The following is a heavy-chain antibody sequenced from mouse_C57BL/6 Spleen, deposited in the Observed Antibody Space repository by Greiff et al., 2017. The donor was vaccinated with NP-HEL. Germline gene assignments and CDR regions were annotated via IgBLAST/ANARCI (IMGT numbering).Heavy chain of an antibody. D-gene: IGHD2-1*01. CDR2: IYPGDGDT. Sequence: VQLQQSGPELVKPGASVKISCKASGYAFSSSWMNWVKQRPGKGLEWIGRIYPGDGDTNYNGKFKGKATLTADKSSSTAYMQLSSLTSEDSAVYFCARRGYGRDYFDYWGQGTTLTVSS. V-gene: IGHV1-82*01. J-gene: IGHJ2*01. CDR1: GYAFSSSW. CDR3: ARRGYGRDYFDY.